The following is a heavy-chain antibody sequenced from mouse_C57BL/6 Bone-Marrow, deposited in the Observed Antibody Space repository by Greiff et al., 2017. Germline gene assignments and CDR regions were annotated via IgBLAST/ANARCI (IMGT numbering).Heavy chain of an antibody. J-gene: IGHJ1*03. V-gene: IGHV5-6*01. CDR3: ARHDGYFWYFDV. Sequence: ELQGVESGGDLVKPGGSLKLSCAASGFTFSSYGMSWVRQTPDKRLEWVATISSGGSYTYYPDSVKGRFTISRDNAKNTLYLQMSSLQSEDTAMYYCARHDGYFWYFDVWGTGTTVTVSS. D-gene: IGHD2-3*01. CDR2: ISSGGSYT. CDR1: GFTFSSYG.